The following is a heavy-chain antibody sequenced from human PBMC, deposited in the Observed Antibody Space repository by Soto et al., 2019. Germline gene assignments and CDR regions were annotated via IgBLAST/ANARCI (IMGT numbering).Heavy chain of an antibody. J-gene: IGHJ4*02. CDR1: GFTFSSYS. V-gene: IGHV3-21*01. CDR3: ARDQPGYSYGYGLGY. CDR2: ISSSSSYI. Sequence: EVQLVESGGGLVKPAGSLRLSCAASGFTFSSYSMNWVRQAPGKGLEWVSSISSSSSYIYYADSVKGRFTISRDNAKNSLYLQMNSLRAEDTAVYYCARDQPGYSYGYGLGYWGQGTLVTVSS. D-gene: IGHD5-18*01.